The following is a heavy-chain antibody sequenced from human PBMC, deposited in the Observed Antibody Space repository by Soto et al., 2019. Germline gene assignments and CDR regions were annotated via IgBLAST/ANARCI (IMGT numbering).Heavy chain of an antibody. D-gene: IGHD5-18*01. J-gene: IGHJ4*02. CDR3: AITPADVDTAMATFDY. Sequence: PSETLSLTCTVSGGSISSSSYYWVWIRQPPGKGLEWIGSIYYSGSTYYNPSRKSRVTISADTSKNQFSLKLSSVTAADTAVYYCAITPADVDTAMATFDYWGQGTLVTVSS. CDR1: GGSISSSSYY. V-gene: IGHV4-39*01. CDR2: IYYSGST.